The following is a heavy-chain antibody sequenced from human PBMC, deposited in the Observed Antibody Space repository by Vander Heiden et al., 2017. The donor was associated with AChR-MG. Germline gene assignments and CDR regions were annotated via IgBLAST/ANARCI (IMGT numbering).Heavy chain of an antibody. D-gene: IGHD6-19*01. J-gene: IGHJ4*02. V-gene: IGHV3-30*18. CDR1: GFTFSSYG. CDR3: AKDPGYSSG. CDR2: ISYDGSKK. Sequence: QVQLVESGGGVVQPGRSLRLSCAASGFTFSSYGMHWVRQAPGKGLEWVAVISYDGSKKYYADSVKGRFTISRDNSKNTLYLQMNSLRAEDTAVYYCAKDPGYSSGWGQGTLVTVSS.